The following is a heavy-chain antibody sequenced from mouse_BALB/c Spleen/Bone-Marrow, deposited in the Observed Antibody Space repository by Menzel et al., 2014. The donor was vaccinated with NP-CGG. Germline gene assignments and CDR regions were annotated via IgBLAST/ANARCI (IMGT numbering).Heavy chain of an antibody. CDR1: GFNIKDTY. CDR3: ARYRYYGSSGWDY. D-gene: IGHD1-1*01. CDR2: IDPANGNT. Sequence: EVKVVESGAELVKPGASVKLSCTASGFNIKDTYIHWVKRRPEQGLEWIGRIDPANGNTKYDPKFQGKATITADTSSNTAYLHLSSLTSEDTAVYYCARYRYYGSSGWDYWGQGTSVTVSS. V-gene: IGHV14-3*02. J-gene: IGHJ4*01.